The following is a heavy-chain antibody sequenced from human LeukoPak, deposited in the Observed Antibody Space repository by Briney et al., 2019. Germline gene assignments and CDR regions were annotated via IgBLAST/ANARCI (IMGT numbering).Heavy chain of an antibody. CDR2: INPNSGGT. V-gene: IGHV1-2*02. CDR1: GYTFTGYY. CDR3: ARTRGYGDFYFDY. Sequence: ASVRVSFKASGYTFTGYYMHWVRQAPGQGLEWMGWINPNSGGTNYAQKFQGRVTMTRDTSISTAYMELSRLRSDDTAVYYCARTRGYGDFYFDYRGQGTLVTVSS. J-gene: IGHJ4*02. D-gene: IGHD4-17*01.